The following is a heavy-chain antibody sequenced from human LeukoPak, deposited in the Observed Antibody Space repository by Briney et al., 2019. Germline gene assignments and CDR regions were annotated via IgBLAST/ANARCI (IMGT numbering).Heavy chain of an antibody. CDR1: GGSISGYY. V-gene: IGHV4-4*07. CDR2: IYTSGST. J-gene: IGHJ4*02. D-gene: IGHD3-22*01. Sequence: SETLSLTCTVSGGSISGYYWSWIRQPAGKGLEWIGRIYTSGSTNYNPSLKSRVTMSVDTSKNQFSLKLSSVTAADTAVYYCARDRSFYYDCSGYYPPYFDYWGQGTLVTASS. CDR3: ARDRSFYYDCSGYYPPYFDY.